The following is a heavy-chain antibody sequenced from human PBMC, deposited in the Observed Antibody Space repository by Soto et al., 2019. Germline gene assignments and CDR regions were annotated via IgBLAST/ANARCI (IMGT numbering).Heavy chain of an antibody. V-gene: IGHV3-21*01. D-gene: IGHD4-17*01. CDR3: ARGDDYVHRWFDP. J-gene: IGHJ5*02. CDR2: ISSSSSYI. CDR1: GFTFSSYS. Sequence: EVQLVESGGGLVKPGGSLRLSCAASGFTFSSYSMNWVRQAPGKGLEWVSSISSSSSYIYYADSVKGRFTISRDNAKNSLYLHMNSLRAEDTAVYYCARGDDYVHRWFDPWGQGTLVTVSS.